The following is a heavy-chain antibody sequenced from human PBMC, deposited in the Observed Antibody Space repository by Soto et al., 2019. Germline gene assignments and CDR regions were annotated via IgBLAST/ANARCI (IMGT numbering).Heavy chain of an antibody. V-gene: IGHV1-69*02. D-gene: IGHD6-25*01. J-gene: IGHJ4*02. Sequence: QVLLEQSGSVVKRPGSSVTVSCKASGGPFNNFIFTWVRQAPGQGLEWMGRIIPILNKTNYAQTFRGRVAITADTPASTSYLELTRLRFDVTAMYYCVNEFFGYTSLRGQGCLGSVTS. CDR2: IIPILNKT. CDR3: VNEFFGYTSL. CDR1: GGPFNNFI.